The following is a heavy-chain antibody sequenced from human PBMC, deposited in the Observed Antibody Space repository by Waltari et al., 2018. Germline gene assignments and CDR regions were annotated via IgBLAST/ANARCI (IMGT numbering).Heavy chain of an antibody. D-gene: IGHD6-6*01. CDR2: ILYDGTNK. CDR1: GFTFRSYG. J-gene: IGHJ6*03. Sequence: QVQLVESGGGVVQPGGSLRLSCAASGFTFRSYGMHWVRQAPGKGLEWVAFILYDGTNKFYADSVKGRFTISRDNSKNTLYLQMNSLRAEDTAVFYCAKSGIAARPDYYYYMDVWGKGTTVTVSS. V-gene: IGHV3-30*02. CDR3: AKSGIAARPDYYYYMDV.